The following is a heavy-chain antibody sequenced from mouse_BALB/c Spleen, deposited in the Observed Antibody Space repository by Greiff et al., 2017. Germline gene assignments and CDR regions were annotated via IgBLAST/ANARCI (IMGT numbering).Heavy chain of an antibody. CDR2: INSNGGST. J-gene: IGHJ4*01. V-gene: IGHV5-6-2*01. Sequence: EVNLVESGGGLVKLGGSLKLSCAASGFTFSSYYMSWVRQTPEKRLELVAAINSNGGSTYYPDTVKGRFTISRDNAKNTLYLQMSSLKSEDTALYYCARHGYGSSNYAMDFWGQGTSVTVSS. CDR1: GFTFSSYY. D-gene: IGHD1-1*01. CDR3: ARHGYGSSNYAMDF.